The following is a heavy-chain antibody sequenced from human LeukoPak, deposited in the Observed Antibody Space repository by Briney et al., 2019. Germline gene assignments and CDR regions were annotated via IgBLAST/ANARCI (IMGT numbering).Heavy chain of an antibody. CDR2: IYYSGST. CDR3: ARSTVRLRPYYYYMDV. D-gene: IGHD5-12*01. V-gene: IGHV4-59*01. J-gene: IGHJ6*03. Sequence: SETLSLTCTVSGGSINSYYWSWIRQPPGKGLEWIGYIYYSGSTNYNPSLKSRVTMSVDTSKNQFSLKLGSVTTADTAVYYCARSTVRLRPYYYYMDVWGKGTTVTVSS. CDR1: GGSINSYY.